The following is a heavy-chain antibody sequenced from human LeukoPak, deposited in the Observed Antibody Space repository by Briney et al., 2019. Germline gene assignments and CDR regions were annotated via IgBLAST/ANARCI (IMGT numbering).Heavy chain of an antibody. V-gene: IGHV4-59*01. CDR2: IYYSGST. D-gene: IGHD3-9*01. Sequence: SETLSLTCTVSGGSISSYYWSWIRQPPGKGLEWIGYIYYSGSTNYNPSLKSRVTISVDTSKNQFSLKLSSVTAADTAVYYCARVPLTRGQTGLTEGDGAFDIWGQGTMVTVSS. J-gene: IGHJ3*02. CDR1: GGSISSYY. CDR3: ARVPLTRGQTGLTEGDGAFDI.